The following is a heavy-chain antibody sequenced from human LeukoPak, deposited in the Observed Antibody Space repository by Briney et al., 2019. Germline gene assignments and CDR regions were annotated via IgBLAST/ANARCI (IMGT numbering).Heavy chain of an antibody. V-gene: IGHV3-21*01. CDR3: ARDRSITIFGVGSPLDY. CDR1: GFTFSSYS. D-gene: IGHD3-3*01. Sequence: GGSLRLSCAASGFTFSSYSMNWVRQAPGKGLEWVSSISSSSSYIYYADLVKGRFTISRDNAKNSLNLQMNSLRAEDTAVYYCARDRSITIFGVGSPLDYWGQGTLVTVSS. CDR2: ISSSSSYI. J-gene: IGHJ4*02.